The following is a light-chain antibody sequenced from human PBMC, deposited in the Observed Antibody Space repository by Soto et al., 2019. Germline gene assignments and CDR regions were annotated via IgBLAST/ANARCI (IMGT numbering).Light chain of an antibody. CDR3: QQYDDLPLP. Sequence: DIQMTQSPSSLSASVGDTVSISCQASQDIIGFLNWYQIKPGKAPKLLISDTSNLKRGVPSRFRGSGSGTDFSHTITNLQPEGLSIYYCQQYDDLPLPFGGGTQVEIK. J-gene: IGKJ4*01. CDR2: DTS. V-gene: IGKV1-33*01. CDR1: QDIIGF.